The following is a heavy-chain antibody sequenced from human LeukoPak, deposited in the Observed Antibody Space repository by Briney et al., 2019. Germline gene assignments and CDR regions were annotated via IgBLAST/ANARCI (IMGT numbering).Heavy chain of an antibody. V-gene: IGHV3-7*01. J-gene: IGHJ4*02. CDR2: IKQDGSEK. CDR3: VYSGDYEKGY. Sequence: GGSLRLSCAASGFTFSGYSMTWVRQAPGKGLEWVANIKQDGSEKYYVDSVKGRFTISRDNAKNSLYLQMNSLRAEDTAVYYCVYSGDYEKGYWGQGTLVTVSS. CDR1: GFTFSGYS. D-gene: IGHD4-17*01.